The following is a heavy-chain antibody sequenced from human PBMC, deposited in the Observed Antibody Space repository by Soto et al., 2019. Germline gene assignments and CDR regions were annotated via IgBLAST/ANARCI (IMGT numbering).Heavy chain of an antibody. CDR1: GHTFTNYY. J-gene: IGHJ2*01. D-gene: IGHD6-19*01. Sequence: ASVKVSCKTSGHTFTNYYMHWVRQAPGQGLEWMGWISAYNGNTNYAQKLQGRVTMTTDTSTSTAYMELRSLRSDDTAVYYCARGGIAVAGTVWYFDLWGRGTLVTV. V-gene: IGHV1-18*04. CDR3: ARGGIAVAGTVWYFDL. CDR2: ISAYNGNT.